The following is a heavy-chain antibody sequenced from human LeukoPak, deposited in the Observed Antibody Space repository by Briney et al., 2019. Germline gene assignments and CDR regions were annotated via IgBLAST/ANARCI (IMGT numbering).Heavy chain of an antibody. J-gene: IGHJ4*02. CDR2: IRSKANSYAT. CDR1: GFTFSGSA. D-gene: IGHD3-22*01. CDR3: TTSDYDSSGYHPGGY. V-gene: IGHV3-73*01. Sequence: GGSLKLSCAASGFTFSGSAIHWVRQASGKGLEWVGRIRSKANSYATAYAASVKGRFTFSRDDSKNTAYLQMNSLKTEDTAVYYCTTSDYDSSGYHPGGYWGQGTQVTVSS.